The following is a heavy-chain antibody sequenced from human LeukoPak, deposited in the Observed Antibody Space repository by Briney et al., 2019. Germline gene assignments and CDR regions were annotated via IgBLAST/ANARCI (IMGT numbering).Heavy chain of an antibody. V-gene: IGHV1-69*02. CDR1: GGTFSSYT. CDR3: ARAPTGDPLLDY. CDR2: ITPILGIA. Sequence: SVKVSCKASGGTFSSYTISWVRQAPGQGLEWMGRITPILGIANYAQKFQGRVTITADKSTSTAYMELSSLRSEDTAVYYCARAPTGDPLLDYRGQGTLVTVSS. J-gene: IGHJ4*02.